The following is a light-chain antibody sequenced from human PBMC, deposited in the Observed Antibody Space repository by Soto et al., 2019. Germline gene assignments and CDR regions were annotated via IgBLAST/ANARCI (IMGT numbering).Light chain of an antibody. V-gene: IGLV2-11*01. Sequence: QSVLTQPRSVSGSPGQSVTISCTGTSSDVGGYKYVSWYQQHPGKAPKLMIFDVSNRPSGVPDRFSGSKSGNTASLTISGLQAEDEADYCCCSYACGNTSVVFGGGTKVTVL. J-gene: IGLJ2*01. CDR2: DVS. CDR3: CSYACGNTSVV. CDR1: SSDVGGYKY.